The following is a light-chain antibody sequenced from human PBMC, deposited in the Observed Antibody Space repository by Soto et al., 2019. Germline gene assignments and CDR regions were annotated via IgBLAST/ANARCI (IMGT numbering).Light chain of an antibody. Sequence: DIQMTQSPATLSASVGDRVTITCRASQRVDRWLAWYQQKPGQAPKLLISDASTLESGVPSRFSGSGSVTEFTLTITSLQPHDFATYYCQQYKDYTYTFGQGTRVESK. J-gene: IGKJ2*01. CDR3: QQYKDYTYT. V-gene: IGKV1-5*01. CDR1: QRVDRW. CDR2: DAS.